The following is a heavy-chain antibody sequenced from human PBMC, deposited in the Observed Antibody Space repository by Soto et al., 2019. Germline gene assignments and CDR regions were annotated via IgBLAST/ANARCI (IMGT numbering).Heavy chain of an antibody. CDR2: IYWDDDK. V-gene: IGHV2-5*02. CDR3: PHSITPLTTDFDY. Sequence: QITLKESGPTLVKPTQTLTLTCTFSGFSLSTSGVGVGWVRQPPGKALEWLALIYWDDDKRYSPSLKSRLTIPQHPSDHQLLLTIPNIDPVDTATYYCPHSITPLTTDFDYWGQGTLVTVSS. J-gene: IGHJ4*02. CDR1: GFSLSTSGVG. D-gene: IGHD4-4*01.